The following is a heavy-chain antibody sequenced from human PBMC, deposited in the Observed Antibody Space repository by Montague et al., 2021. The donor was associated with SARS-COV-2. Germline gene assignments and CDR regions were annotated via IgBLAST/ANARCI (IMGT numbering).Heavy chain of an antibody. V-gene: IGHV4-39*07. J-gene: IGHJ4*02. CDR1: VGSISSNNCY. D-gene: IGHD3-22*01. Sequence: SETLSLTCTVSVGSISSNNCYWGWIRQPPGKALEWIGSIYYSGSTYYNPSLKSRVTMSVDTSENQFSLKLSSVTAADTAVYYCARDGFYYDRCGPSNFDYWGQGTLVTVSS. CDR3: ARDGFYYDRCGPSNFDY. CDR2: IYYSGST.